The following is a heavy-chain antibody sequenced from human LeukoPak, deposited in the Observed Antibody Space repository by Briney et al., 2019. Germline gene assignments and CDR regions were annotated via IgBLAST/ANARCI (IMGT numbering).Heavy chain of an antibody. J-gene: IGHJ5*02. CDR2: FDPEDGET. CDR3: ARREYYYDSSGQNWFDP. V-gene: IGHV1-24*01. CDR1: GYTLTELS. D-gene: IGHD3-22*01. Sequence: ASVKVSCKVSGYTLTELSMHWVRQAPGKGLEWMGGFDPEDGETIYAQKFQGRVTMTEDTSTDTAYMELSSLRSEDTAVYYCARREYYYDSSGQNWFDPWGQGTLVTVSS.